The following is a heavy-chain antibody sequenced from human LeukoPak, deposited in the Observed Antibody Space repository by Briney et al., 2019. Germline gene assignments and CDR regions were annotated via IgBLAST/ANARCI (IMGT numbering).Heavy chain of an antibody. CDR3: ARDDGGDLDY. CDR2: MSYDGSNK. J-gene: IGHJ4*02. D-gene: IGHD2-21*02. CDR1: GFTFSTYG. Sequence: GGSLRLSCAASGFTFSTYGMHWVRQAPGKGLEWVAVMSYDGSNKYYADSVKGRFTISRDNSKNMLYLQMNSLRVEDTAVYYCARDDGGDLDYWGQGILVTVSS. V-gene: IGHV3-30*03.